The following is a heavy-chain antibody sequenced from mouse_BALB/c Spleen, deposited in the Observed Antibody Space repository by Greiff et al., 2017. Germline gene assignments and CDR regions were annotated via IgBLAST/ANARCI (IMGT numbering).Heavy chain of an antibody. J-gene: IGHJ4*01. CDR1: GYAFTNYL. V-gene: IGHV1-54*01. CDR3: ARSGYDRYYAMDY. D-gene: IGHD2-2*01. CDR2: INPGSGGT. Sequence: VQLQQSGAELVRPGTSVKVSCKASGYAFTNYLIEWVKQRPGQGLEWIGVINPGSGGTNYNEKFKGKATLTADKSSSTAYMQLSSLTSDDSAVYFCARSGYDRYYAMDYWGQGTSVTVSS.